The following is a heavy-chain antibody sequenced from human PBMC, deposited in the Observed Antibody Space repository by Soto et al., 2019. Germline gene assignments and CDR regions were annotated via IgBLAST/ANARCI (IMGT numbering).Heavy chain of an antibody. CDR3: ARGRLRFLEWLPYSPPFDY. V-gene: IGHV4-34*01. CDR1: GGSFSGYY. J-gene: IGHJ4*02. D-gene: IGHD3-3*01. CDR2: INHSGST. Sequence: QVQLQQWGAGLLKPSETLSLTCAVYGGSFSGYYWSWIRQPPGKGLEWIGEINHSGSTNYNPSLKSRVTISVDTSKNQFSLKLSSVTAADTAVYYCARGRLRFLEWLPYSPPFDYWGQGTLVTVSS.